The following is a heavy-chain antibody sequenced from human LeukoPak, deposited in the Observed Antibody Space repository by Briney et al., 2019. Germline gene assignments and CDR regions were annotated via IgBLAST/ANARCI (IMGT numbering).Heavy chain of an antibody. CDR1: GFTFSSYG. J-gene: IGHJ4*02. CDR3: AKDWSIVVVTAPDY. Sequence: GGSLRLSCAASGFTFSSYGMHWVRQAPGKGLEWVAVISYDGSNKYYADSVKGRFTISRDNSKNTLYLQMNSLRAEDTAVYYCAKDWSIVVVTAPDYWGQGTLVTVSS. V-gene: IGHV3-30*18. CDR2: ISYDGSNK. D-gene: IGHD2-21*02.